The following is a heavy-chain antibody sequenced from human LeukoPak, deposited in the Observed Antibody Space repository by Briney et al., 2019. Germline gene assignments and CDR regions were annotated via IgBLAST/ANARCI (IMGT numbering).Heavy chain of an antibody. Sequence: GRSLRLSCAASGFTFSSYAMHWVRQAPGKGLEWVAVISYDGSKKYYADSVKGRFTISRDNSKNTLYLQMDSLRAEDTAVYYCATAQREYYYDSSGIMGNWGQGTLVTVSS. CDR3: ATAQREYYYDSSGIMGN. D-gene: IGHD3-22*01. CDR1: GFTFSSYA. V-gene: IGHV3-30*04. CDR2: ISYDGSKK. J-gene: IGHJ4*02.